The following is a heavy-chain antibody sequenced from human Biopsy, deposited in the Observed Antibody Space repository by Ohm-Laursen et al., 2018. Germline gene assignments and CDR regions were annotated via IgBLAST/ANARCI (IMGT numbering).Heavy chain of an antibody. J-gene: IGHJ1*01. D-gene: IGHD3-9*01. V-gene: IGHV1-69*06. Sequence: VASVKVSCKAPEGTFSNYGVNWVRQAPGRGLEWLGGNIPILGTGNYAQKFQDRVTVAADTSTSTATMGLRSLRSDDTAVYYCATKLTGYFHHWGQGTLVIVSS. CDR2: NIPILGTG. CDR3: ATKLTGYFHH. CDR1: EGTFSNYG.